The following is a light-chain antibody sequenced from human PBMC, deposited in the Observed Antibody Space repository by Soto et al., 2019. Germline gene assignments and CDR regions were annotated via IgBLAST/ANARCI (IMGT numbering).Light chain of an antibody. CDR3: QQYDNLFT. Sequence: DIQMTQSPSSLSASVGDRVTITCQASQDIRNYLNWYQQKPGKAPKLLIYDAADLETGVPSRFSGGGSGTDFTFTISSLQPEDVATYYCQQYDNLFTFGGGTKVDIK. CDR1: QDIRNY. CDR2: DAA. J-gene: IGKJ4*01. V-gene: IGKV1-33*01.